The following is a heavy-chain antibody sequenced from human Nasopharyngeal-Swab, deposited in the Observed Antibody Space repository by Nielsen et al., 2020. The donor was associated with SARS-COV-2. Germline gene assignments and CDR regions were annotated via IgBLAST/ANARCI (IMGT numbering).Heavy chain of an antibody. CDR1: GFTFSSYA. D-gene: IGHD3-3*01. CDR2: ISYDGSNK. J-gene: IGHJ6*02. CDR3: ARDLGAVLRFLENYYGMDV. Sequence: GGSLRLSCAASGFTFSSYAMHWVRQAPGKGLEWVAVISYDGSNKYYADSVKGRFTISRDNSKNTLYLQMNSLRAEDTAVYYCARDLGAVLRFLENYYGMDVWGQGATVTVSS. V-gene: IGHV3-30-3*01.